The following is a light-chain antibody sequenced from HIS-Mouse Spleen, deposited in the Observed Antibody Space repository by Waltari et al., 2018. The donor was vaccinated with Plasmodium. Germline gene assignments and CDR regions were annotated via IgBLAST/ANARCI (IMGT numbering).Light chain of an antibody. CDR2: AAS. CDR1: QGISSY. Sequence: AIRLTQSPSSLSPSTGDRVTITCRASQGISSYLAWYQQKPGKAPKLLIYAASNLQSGVPSRFSGSGSGTDFTLTISCLQSEDFATYYCQQYYSYPFTFGPGTKVEIK. V-gene: IGKV1-8*01. J-gene: IGKJ3*01. CDR3: QQYYSYPFT.